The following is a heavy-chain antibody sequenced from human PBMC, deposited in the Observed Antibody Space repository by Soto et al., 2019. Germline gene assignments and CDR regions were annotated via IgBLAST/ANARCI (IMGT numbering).Heavy chain of an antibody. D-gene: IGHD6-19*01. Sequence: EVQLVESGGGLVKPGGSLRLSCAASGFTFSSYSMNWVRQAPGKGLEWVSSISSSSSYIYYADSVKGRFTISRDNAKNSLYLQMNSLRAEDTAVYYCARDKQWLVRGYYYGMDVWGQGNTVTVSS. CDR3: ARDKQWLVRGYYYGMDV. CDR2: ISSSSSYI. CDR1: GFTFSSYS. V-gene: IGHV3-21*01. J-gene: IGHJ6*02.